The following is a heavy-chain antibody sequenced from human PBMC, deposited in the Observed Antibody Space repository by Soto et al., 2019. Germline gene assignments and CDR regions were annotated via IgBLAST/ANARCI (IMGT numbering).Heavy chain of an antibody. CDR2: ISYDGDDK. CDR1: GFTFLSYG. Sequence: PGGSLRLSCAASGFTFLSYGMHWVRQAPGKGPEWVAVISYDGDDKYTADSVRGRFTISRDNSKNTLYLQMNSLRVEDTAVYYCAKDHTTGPDYYYGMHVWGQGTTVTVSS. CDR3: AKDHTTGPDYYYGMHV. J-gene: IGHJ6*02. V-gene: IGHV3-30*18.